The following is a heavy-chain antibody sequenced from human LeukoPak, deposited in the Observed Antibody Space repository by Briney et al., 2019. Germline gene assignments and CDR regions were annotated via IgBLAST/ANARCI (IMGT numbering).Heavy chain of an antibody. CDR1: GYTFTGYY. Sequence: ASVTVPCKASGYTFTGYYMHWVRQAPGQGLEWMGWINPNSGGTNYAQKFQGRVTMTRDTSISTAYMELSRLRSDDTAVYYCARLIAAAGTNNWFDPWGQGTLVTVSS. CDR3: ARLIAAAGTNNWFDP. CDR2: INPNSGGT. D-gene: IGHD6-13*01. J-gene: IGHJ5*02. V-gene: IGHV1-2*02.